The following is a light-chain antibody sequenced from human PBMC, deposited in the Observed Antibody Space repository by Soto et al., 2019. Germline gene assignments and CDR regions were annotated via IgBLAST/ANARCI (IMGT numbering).Light chain of an antibody. V-gene: IGKV1-39*01. J-gene: IGKJ2*01. CDR1: QSMSRY. Sequence: DIPMTQSPPSLSASVGDRVTITCRASQSMSRYLNWYQQKPGKAPKLLIYAASSLQSGVPSRFSGSGSGTDFTLTISTLQPEDFATYYCQQTYSTLYTFGQGTKLEIK. CDR2: AAS. CDR3: QQTYSTLYT.